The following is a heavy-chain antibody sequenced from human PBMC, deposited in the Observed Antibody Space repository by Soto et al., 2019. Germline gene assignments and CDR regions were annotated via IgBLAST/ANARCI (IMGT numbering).Heavy chain of an antibody. J-gene: IGHJ4*02. CDR1: GFTFSSYG. V-gene: IGHV3-30*18. CDR2: ISYDGSNK. Sequence: QVQLVESGGGVVQPGRSLRLSCAASGFTFSSYGMHWVRQAPGKGLEWVAVISYDGSNKHYADSVKGRFTISRDNSKNTLYLQMNSLRAEDTAVYYCAKGDTLGSFDYWGQGALVTVSS. D-gene: IGHD2-2*02. CDR3: AKGDTLGSFDY.